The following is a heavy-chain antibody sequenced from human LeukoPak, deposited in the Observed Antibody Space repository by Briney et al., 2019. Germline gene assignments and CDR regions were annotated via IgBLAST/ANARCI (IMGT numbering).Heavy chain of an antibody. D-gene: IGHD6-13*01. Sequence: GGSLRLSCAASGFTFDDYAMHWVRLAPGKGLEWVSGINWNSGGLGYAVSVQGRFTISRDNAKNSLYLQMNSLRAEDTALYYCAKVPLPGIATPERYFDYWGQGTLVTVSS. J-gene: IGHJ4*02. CDR3: AKVPLPGIATPERYFDY. V-gene: IGHV3-9*01. CDR2: INWNSGGL. CDR1: GFTFDDYA.